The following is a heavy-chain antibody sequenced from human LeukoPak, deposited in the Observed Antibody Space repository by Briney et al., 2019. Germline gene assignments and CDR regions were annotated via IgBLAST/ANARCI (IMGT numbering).Heavy chain of an antibody. CDR3: AKDPQYYDILTGYPAFDY. CDR1: GFTFSSYA. CDR2: ISGSGGST. D-gene: IGHD3-9*01. J-gene: IGHJ4*02. Sequence: GGSLRLSCAASGFTFSSYAMSWVRQAPGKGLEWVSDISGSGGSTYYADSVKGRFTISRDNSKNTLYLQMNSLRAEDTAVYYCAKDPQYYDILTGYPAFDYWGQGTLVTVSS. V-gene: IGHV3-23*01.